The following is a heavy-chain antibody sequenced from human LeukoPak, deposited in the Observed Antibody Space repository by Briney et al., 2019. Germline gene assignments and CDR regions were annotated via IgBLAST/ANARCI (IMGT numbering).Heavy chain of an antibody. CDR1: GGSFSGYY. V-gene: IGHV4-34*01. Sequence: SETLSLTCAVYGGSFSGYYWSWIRQPPGKGLEWIGEINHSGSTKYNPSLKSRVTISVGTSKNQFSLKLTSVTAADTAVYYCVRAREYSSSWSHRDYYYYYMDVWGKGTTLTVSS. J-gene: IGHJ6*03. CDR3: VRAREYSSSWSHRDYYYYYMDV. CDR2: INHSGST. D-gene: IGHD6-13*01.